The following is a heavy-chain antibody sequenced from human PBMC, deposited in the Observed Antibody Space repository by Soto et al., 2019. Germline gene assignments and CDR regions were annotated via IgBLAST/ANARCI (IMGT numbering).Heavy chain of an antibody. D-gene: IGHD3-22*01. Sequence: QVQLVESGGGVVQPGRSLRLSCAASGFTFSSYAMHWVRQAPGKGLEWVAVISYDGSNKYYADSVKGRFTISRDNSKNTLYLQMNSLRAEDTAVYYCAPWEDYYDSSGYDYWGQGTLVTVSS. V-gene: IGHV3-30-3*01. CDR2: ISYDGSNK. CDR1: GFTFSSYA. J-gene: IGHJ4*02. CDR3: APWEDYYDSSGYDY.